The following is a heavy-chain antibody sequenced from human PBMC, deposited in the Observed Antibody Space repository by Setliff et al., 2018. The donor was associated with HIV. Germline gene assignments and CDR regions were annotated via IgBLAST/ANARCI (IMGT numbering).Heavy chain of an antibody. V-gene: IGHV4-34*01. CDR1: GGSFSGYY. J-gene: IGHJ4*02. Sequence: SETLSLTCAVYGGSFSGYYWSWIRQPPGKGLEWIGEINHSGSTNYNPSLKSRVTISVDTSMDQFSLKLNSVTAADTGVYYCATQTGFYNSHWYDYWGQGTMVTVSS. CDR3: ATQTGFYNSHWYDY. CDR2: INHSGST. D-gene: IGHD2-8*02.